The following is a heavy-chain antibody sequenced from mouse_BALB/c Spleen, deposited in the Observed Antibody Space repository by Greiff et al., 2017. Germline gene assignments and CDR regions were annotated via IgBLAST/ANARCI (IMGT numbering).Heavy chain of an antibody. J-gene: IGHJ1*01. D-gene: IGHD2-2*01. CDR3: ARDGYTWYFDV. Sequence: EVKVVESGGGLVQPGGSLKLSCAASGFTFSSYGMSWVRQTPDKRLELVATINSNGGSTYYPDSVKGRFTISRDNAKNTLYLQMSSLKSEDTAMYYCARDGYTWYFDVWGAGTTVTVSS. CDR2: INSNGGST. CDR1: GFTFSSYG. V-gene: IGHV5-6-3*01.